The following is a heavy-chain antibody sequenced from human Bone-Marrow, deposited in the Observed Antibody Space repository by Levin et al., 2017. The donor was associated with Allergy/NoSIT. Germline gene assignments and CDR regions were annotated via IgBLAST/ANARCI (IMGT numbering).Heavy chain of an antibody. Sequence: SVKVSCKASGGTFSSYAISWVRQAPGQGLEWMGGIIPIFGTANYAQKFQGRVTITADESTSTAYMELSSLRSEDTAVYYCARGVYSSSWEYYYYYMDVWGKGTTVTVSS. CDR2: IIPIFGTA. J-gene: IGHJ6*03. D-gene: IGHD6-13*01. CDR3: ARGVYSSSWEYYYYYMDV. V-gene: IGHV1-69*13. CDR1: GGTFSSYA.